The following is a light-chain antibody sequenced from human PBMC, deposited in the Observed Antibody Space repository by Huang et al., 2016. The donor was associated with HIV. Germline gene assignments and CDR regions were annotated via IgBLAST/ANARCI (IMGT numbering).Light chain of an antibody. J-gene: IGKJ1*01. CDR1: ESVSSN. CDR3: QQYNTWPWT. Sequence: EIVMTQSPATLSVSPGDGATRSCRASESVSSNLAWYQQKPGQAPRLIIYVASTRAPDIPVTFSGSVSGTEFSLTISSLESEDFACFHCQQYNTWPWTFGQGTKVEIK. CDR2: VAS. V-gene: IGKV3-15*01.